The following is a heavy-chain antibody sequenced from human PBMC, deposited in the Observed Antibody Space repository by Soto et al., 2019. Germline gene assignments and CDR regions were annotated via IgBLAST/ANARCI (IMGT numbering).Heavy chain of an antibody. Sequence: SETLSLTCTVSGGSISSGVYYWSWIRQHPGKGLEWIGYIYYSGSTYYNPSLKSRVTISVDTSKNQFSLKLSSVTAADTAVYYCARTYYYDSSGYYPIVTYFDYWGQGTLVTVSS. D-gene: IGHD3-22*01. J-gene: IGHJ4*02. CDR1: GGSISSGVYY. CDR2: IYYSGST. CDR3: ARTYYYDSSGYYPIVTYFDY. V-gene: IGHV4-31*03.